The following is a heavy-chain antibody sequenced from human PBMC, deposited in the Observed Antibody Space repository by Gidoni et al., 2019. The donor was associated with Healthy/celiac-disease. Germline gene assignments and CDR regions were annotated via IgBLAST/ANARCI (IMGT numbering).Heavy chain of an antibody. CDR1: GFPFSSYS. Sequence: EVQLLESGGGLVQPGGSLRLSCAASGFPFSSYSMSWVRQAPGKGLEWVSAISGSGGSTYYADSVKGRFTISRDNSKNTLYLQMNSLRAEDTAVYYCATTDYVWGSYRYTAIDYWGQGTLVTVSS. J-gene: IGHJ4*02. D-gene: IGHD3-16*02. V-gene: IGHV3-23*01. CDR3: ATTDYVWGSYRYTAIDY. CDR2: ISGSGGST.